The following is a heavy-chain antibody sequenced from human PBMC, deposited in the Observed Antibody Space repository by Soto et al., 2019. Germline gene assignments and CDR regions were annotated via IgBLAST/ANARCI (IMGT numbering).Heavy chain of an antibody. D-gene: IGHD6-13*01. CDR1: GDYISSHY. J-gene: IGHJ2*01. CDR3: ARPQGIAPAFWYFAL. Sequence: QVQLQESGPGLVKPSETLSLTCTVSGDYISSHYWSWIRQPPGKGLEWIGYVYHSGKTDSNPSLRSRVTISMATSKNQISLSLTSVTAADAAVYYCARPQGIAPAFWYFALWGRGTLVTVSS. CDR2: VYHSGKT. V-gene: IGHV4-59*08.